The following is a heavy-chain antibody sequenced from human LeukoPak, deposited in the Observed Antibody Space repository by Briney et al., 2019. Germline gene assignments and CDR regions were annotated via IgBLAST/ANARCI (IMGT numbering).Heavy chain of an antibody. Sequence: TGGSLRLSCAASGFTFDDYGVSWVRQAPGKGLEWVSGINWNGGSTGYADSVKGRFTISRDNAKNSLYLQMNILRAEDTALYYCARDQVFWSGYFFDYWGQGTLVTVSS. V-gene: IGHV3-20*04. CDR1: GFTFDDYG. CDR2: INWNGGST. D-gene: IGHD3-3*01. CDR3: ARDQVFWSGYFFDY. J-gene: IGHJ4*02.